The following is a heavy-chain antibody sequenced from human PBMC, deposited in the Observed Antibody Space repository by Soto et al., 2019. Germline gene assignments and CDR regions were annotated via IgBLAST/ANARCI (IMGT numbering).Heavy chain of an antibody. CDR2: INAGNGNT. V-gene: IGHV1-3*01. Sequence: ASVKVFCKASGYTFTSYAMHWVRQAPGQRLEWMGWINAGNGNTKYSQKFQGRVTITRDTSASTAYMELSSLRSEDTAVYYCARNSNSGPKNFDYWGQGTLVTVSS. J-gene: IGHJ4*02. D-gene: IGHD3-10*01. CDR1: GYTFTSYA. CDR3: ARNSNSGPKNFDY.